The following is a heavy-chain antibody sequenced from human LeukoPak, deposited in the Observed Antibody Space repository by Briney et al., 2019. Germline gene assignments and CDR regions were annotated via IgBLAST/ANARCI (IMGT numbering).Heavy chain of an antibody. CDR3: AKDRGWNGAFDH. J-gene: IGHJ4*02. CDR1: GFSFSSYG. D-gene: IGHD1-1*01. Sequence: GGSLRLSCAASGFSFSSYGMHWVRQAPAKGLEWVAVISYDGTNKDYADSVKGRFTISRDNSKNTLFLQMNSLRTEDTAVYYCAKDRGWNGAFDHWGQGTLVTVSS. CDR2: ISYDGTNK. V-gene: IGHV3-30*18.